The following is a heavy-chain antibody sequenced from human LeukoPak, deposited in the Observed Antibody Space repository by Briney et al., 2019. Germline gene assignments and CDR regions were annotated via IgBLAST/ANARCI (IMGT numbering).Heavy chain of an antibody. Sequence: SQTLSLTCTVSGGSISSGDYCWSWIRQPPGKGLEWIAYIYYSGSTYYNPSLKSRVTISVDTSKNQFSLKLSSVTAADTAVYYCARDQDYDFWSGSQAGHAFDIWGQGTMVTVSS. CDR1: GGSISSGDYC. V-gene: IGHV4-30-4*08. J-gene: IGHJ3*02. CDR3: ARDQDYDFWSGSQAGHAFDI. CDR2: IYYSGST. D-gene: IGHD3-3*01.